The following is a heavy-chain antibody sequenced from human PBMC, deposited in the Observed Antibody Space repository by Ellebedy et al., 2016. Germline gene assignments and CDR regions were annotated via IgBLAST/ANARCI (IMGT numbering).Heavy chain of an antibody. D-gene: IGHD1-26*01. CDR3: ARDGKKGHHYGMDV. CDR1: GGTFSSYA. CDR2: IIPILGIA. J-gene: IGHJ6*02. Sequence: ASVKVSCKASGGTFSSYAISWVRQAPGQGLEWMGRIIPILGIANYAQKFQGRVTITADKSTSTAYMELRSLRSDDTAVYYCARDGKKGHHYGMDVWGQGTTVTVSS. V-gene: IGHV1-69*04.